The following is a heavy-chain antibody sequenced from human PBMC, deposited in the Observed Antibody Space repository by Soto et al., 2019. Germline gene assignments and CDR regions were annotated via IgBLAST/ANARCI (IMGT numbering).Heavy chain of an antibody. D-gene: IGHD1-26*01. Sequence: TSETLSLTCTVSGGSISSYYWSWIRQPPGKGLEWIGYIYYSGSTYYNPSLKSRVTISVDTSKNQFSLKLSSVTAADTAVYYCARHPRWELDYYYYGMDVWGQGTTVTVSS. CDR2: IYYSGST. CDR3: ARHPRWELDYYYYGMDV. J-gene: IGHJ6*02. CDR1: GGSISSYY. V-gene: IGHV4-59*04.